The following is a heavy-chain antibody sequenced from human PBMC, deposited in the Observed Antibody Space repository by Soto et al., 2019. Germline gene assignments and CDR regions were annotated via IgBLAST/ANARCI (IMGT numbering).Heavy chain of an antibody. CDR3: ARGLSSGRNNWFDP. D-gene: IGHD6-19*01. J-gene: IGHJ5*02. CDR1: GHSVSSNSAA. V-gene: IGHV6-1*01. CDR2: TYYRSKWYN. Sequence: PXXTLSLTCAISGHSVSSNSAAWNCLRQSPSRGLEWLGRTYYRSKWYNDYAVSVKSRITINPDTSKNQFSLQLNSVTNEDTAVYYCARGLSSGRNNWFDPWGQGTLVTVSS.